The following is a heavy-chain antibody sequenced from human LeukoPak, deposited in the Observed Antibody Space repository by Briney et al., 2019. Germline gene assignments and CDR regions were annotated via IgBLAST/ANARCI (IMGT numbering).Heavy chain of an antibody. CDR3: ASQTRHCSGGSCYGGWFDP. CDR2: MYYSGST. V-gene: IGHV4-59*05. Sequence: SETLSLTCTVSGGSITTYYWTWIRQPPGKGLEWIGSMYYSGSTYYNPSLKSRVTISVGTSKNQFSLKLSSVTAADTAVYYCASQTRHCSGGSCYGGWFDPWGQGTLVTVSS. J-gene: IGHJ5*02. CDR1: GGSITTYY. D-gene: IGHD2-15*01.